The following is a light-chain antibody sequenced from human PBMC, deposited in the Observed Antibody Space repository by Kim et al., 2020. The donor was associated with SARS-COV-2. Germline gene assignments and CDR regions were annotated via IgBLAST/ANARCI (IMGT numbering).Light chain of an antibody. CDR3: QQYDNYPLT. Sequence: EIQMTQSPSSLSASVGDRVTITCRASQSISSWLAWYQHKPGKAPKCLIYAASSLQSGVPSRFSGSGSGTDFTLTISSLQPEDFAAYYCQQYDNYPLTFGPGTKVDIK. J-gene: IGKJ1*01. CDR1: QSISSW. V-gene: IGKV1D-16*01. CDR2: AAS.